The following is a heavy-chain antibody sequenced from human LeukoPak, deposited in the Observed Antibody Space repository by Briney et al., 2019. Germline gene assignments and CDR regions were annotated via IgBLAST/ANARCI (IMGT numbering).Heavy chain of an antibody. D-gene: IGHD2-2*01. CDR1: GFTFSTYG. V-gene: IGHV3-23*01. J-gene: IGHJ4*02. CDR3: ARDGLPVALNS. CDR2: ISGRADLT. Sequence: GGSLRLSCAASGFTFSTYGITWVRQAPGKGLEWVSAISGRADLTFYADSVKGRFTISRDNSKNTLYLQMNSLRAEDTAVYYCARDGLPVALNSWGRGTLVTVTS.